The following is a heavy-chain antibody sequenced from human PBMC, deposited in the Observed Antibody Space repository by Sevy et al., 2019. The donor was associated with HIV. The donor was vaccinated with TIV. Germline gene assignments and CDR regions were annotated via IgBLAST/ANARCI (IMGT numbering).Heavy chain of an antibody. CDR2: ISGSGGST. J-gene: IGHJ4*02. CDR3: AKRDSITMIVVAHYYFDY. CDR1: GFTFSSYA. Sequence: GGSLRLSCAASGFTFSSYAMSWVRQAPGKGLEWVSAISGSGGSTYYADSVKGRFTISRDNSKNTLYLQMNSLRAEDTAVYYCAKRDSITMIVVAHYYFDYWGQRTLVTVSS. D-gene: IGHD3-22*01. V-gene: IGHV3-23*01.